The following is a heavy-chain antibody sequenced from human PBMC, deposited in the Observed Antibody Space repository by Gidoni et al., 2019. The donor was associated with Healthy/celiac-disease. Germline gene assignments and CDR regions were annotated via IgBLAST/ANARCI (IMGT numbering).Heavy chain of an antibody. Sequence: QVQLVESGGGVVKPGRSLRLPCAASGFTLRSYAMHWIRQAPGKGLEWVAVISYDGSNKYYADSVKGRFTISRDNSKNTLYLQMNSLRAEDTAVYYCARGYEGLCGEDCYFDLWGRGTLVTVSS. CDR2: ISYDGSNK. CDR1: GFTLRSYA. V-gene: IGHV3-30-3*01. CDR3: ARGYEGLCGEDCYFDL. J-gene: IGHJ2*01. D-gene: IGHD5-12*01.